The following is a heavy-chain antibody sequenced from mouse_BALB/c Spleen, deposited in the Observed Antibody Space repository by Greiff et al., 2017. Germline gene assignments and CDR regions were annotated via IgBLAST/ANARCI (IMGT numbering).Heavy chain of an antibody. V-gene: IGHV1-7*01. CDR3: ARRHYGKGDY. D-gene: IGHD2-1*01. Sequence: QVQLQQSGAELAKPGASVKMSCKASGYTFTSYWMHWVKQRPGQGLEWIGYINPSTGYTEYNQKFKDKATLTADKSSSTAYMQLSSLTSEDSAVYYCARRHYGKGDYWGQGTTLTVSS. J-gene: IGHJ2*01. CDR2: INPSTGYT. CDR1: GYTFTSYW.